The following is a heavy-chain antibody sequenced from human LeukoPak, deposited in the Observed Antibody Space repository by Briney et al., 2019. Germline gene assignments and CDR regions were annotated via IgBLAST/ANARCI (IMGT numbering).Heavy chain of an antibody. CDR2: ISYDVDNK. V-gene: IGHV3-30*03. CDR1: GFTFSSYD. Sequence: GRALRLSCAASGFTFSSYDIHWVRQAPGKGLEWVAVISYDVDNKYYADSPKRPLTISSDNSKSTLYLQMNSLRAEDTAVYYCAGGVRGVIRDAFDIWGQGTMVTVSS. D-gene: IGHD3-10*01. CDR3: AGGVRGVIRDAFDI. J-gene: IGHJ3*02.